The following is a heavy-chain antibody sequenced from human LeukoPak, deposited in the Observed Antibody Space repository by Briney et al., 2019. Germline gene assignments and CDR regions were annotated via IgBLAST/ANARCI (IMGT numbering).Heavy chain of an antibody. J-gene: IGHJ6*03. CDR2: IYPGDSDT. CDR3: ARHIEYWSGFPGFYMDV. D-gene: IGHD3-3*01. Sequence: GESLKISCKASGYAFTDYWIGWVRQMPGKGLECMGGIYPGDSDTKYSPSFQDQVTISADKSIRTASLQLSSLKASDTAIYYCARHIEYWSGFPGFYMDVWGKGTPVTVS. V-gene: IGHV5-51*01. CDR1: GYAFTDYW.